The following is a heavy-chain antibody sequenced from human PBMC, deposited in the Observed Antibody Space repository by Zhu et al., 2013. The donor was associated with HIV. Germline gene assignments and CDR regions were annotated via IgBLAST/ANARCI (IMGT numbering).Heavy chain of an antibody. D-gene: IGHD2-2*01. V-gene: IGHV1-8*01. CDR1: GYTFTSYD. Sequence: QVQLVQSGADVKEPGASVKISCKASGYTFTSYDINWVRQATGQGLEWMGWMNPNSGNTAYAQKFQGRVTMSRNTSITTAYMELSSLRSEDTAVYYCARAFRGXANVYCSSTSCHFDSWGQGTQVTVSS. CDR3: ARAFRGXANVYCSSTSCHFDS. J-gene: IGHJ4*02. CDR2: MNPNSGNT.